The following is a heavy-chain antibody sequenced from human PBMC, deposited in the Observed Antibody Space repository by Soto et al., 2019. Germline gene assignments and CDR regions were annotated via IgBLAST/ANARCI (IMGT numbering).Heavy chain of an antibody. J-gene: IGHJ5*02. CDR2: ISGYNGNT. Sequence: GASVKVSCKASGYTFINYGITWVRQAPGQGLEWMGWISGYNGNTNYAQSLQGRVTMTTDTSTSTAYLELRNLRSDDTAMYYCARDEVPAANWLDRWGQGTRGTVS. CDR3: ARDEVPAANWLDR. CDR1: GYTFINYG. D-gene: IGHD2-2*01. V-gene: IGHV1-18*01.